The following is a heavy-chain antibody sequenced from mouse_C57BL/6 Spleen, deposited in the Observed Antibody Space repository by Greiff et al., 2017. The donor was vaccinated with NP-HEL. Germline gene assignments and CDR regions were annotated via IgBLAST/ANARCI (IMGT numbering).Heavy chain of an antibody. D-gene: IGHD2-5*01. CDR3: ERSSYHSNFDY. CDR2: IRYDGGN. V-gene: IGHV3-6*01. CDR1: GYSITSGYY. J-gene: IGHJ2*01. Sequence: EVKLQESGPGLVKPSQSLSLTCSVTGYSITSGYYWNWIRQLPGNKLEWMGYIRYDGGNNYNPSLKNRTSITRDTSNTQFFLKLNTVTTEDAATYYCERSSYHSNFDYWGQGTTLTVSS.